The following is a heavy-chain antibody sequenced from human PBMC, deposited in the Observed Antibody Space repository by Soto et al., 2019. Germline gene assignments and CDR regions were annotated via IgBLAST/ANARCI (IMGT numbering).Heavy chain of an antibody. D-gene: IGHD5-18*01. Sequence: PSETLSLTCTVSGGSVSSGDYYWSWIRQPPGKGLEWVGYVYYGGSTNYNPSLKSRVTISADTSNNQFFLKLSSVTAADMAVYYCAREGSYSAYNFAHGIQLWSFDFWGQGALVTVSS. V-gene: IGHV4-61*08. J-gene: IGHJ4*02. CDR3: AREGSYSAYNFAHGIQLWSFDF. CDR1: GGSVSSGDYY. CDR2: VYYGGST.